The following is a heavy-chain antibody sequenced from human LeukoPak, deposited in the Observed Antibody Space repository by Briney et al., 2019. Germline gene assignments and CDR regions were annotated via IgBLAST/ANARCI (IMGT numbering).Heavy chain of an antibody. CDR1: GFTFGDYV. V-gene: IGHV3-49*03. Sequence: GRSLRLSCTASGFTFGDYVMSWFRQAPGKGLEWVGFIRSKIYGGTTEYAASVRGRFTISRDDSKSIAYLQMNSLKTEDTAVYYCTRDQYSSGWYDILFDYWGQGTLVTVSS. D-gene: IGHD6-19*01. CDR3: TRDQYSSGWYDILFDY. CDR2: IRSKIYGGTT. J-gene: IGHJ4*02.